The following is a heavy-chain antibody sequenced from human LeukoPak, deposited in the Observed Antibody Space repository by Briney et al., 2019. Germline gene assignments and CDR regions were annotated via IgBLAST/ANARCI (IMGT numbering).Heavy chain of an antibody. CDR1: GGSISGYY. D-gene: IGHD1-1*01. J-gene: IGHJ6*03. Sequence: SETLSLTCTVSGGSISGYYWNWIRQPPGKGLEWIGSMQYIGSTNYNPSLKSRVTTSINMSKSQFSLRVSSVTAADTAVYYCARESTVGYNYMDVWGKGTTVTVSS. CDR3: ARESTVGYNYMDV. V-gene: IGHV4-59*01. CDR2: MQYIGST.